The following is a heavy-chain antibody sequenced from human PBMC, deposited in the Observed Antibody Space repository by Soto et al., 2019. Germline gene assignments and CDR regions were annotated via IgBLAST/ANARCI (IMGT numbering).Heavy chain of an antibody. Sequence: PGASLRLSCEASGFTFSSYSMNWVRQAPGQGLEWVSSITSSSRHIYYVGSVKGRFIISRDNAKNSLYLHISSLRAEDTAVYYCARDLSGYYDFDSWGQGTLVTVSS. CDR2: ITSSSRHI. CDR3: ARDLSGYYDFDS. J-gene: IGHJ4*02. D-gene: IGHD5-12*01. V-gene: IGHV3-21*01. CDR1: GFTFSSYS.